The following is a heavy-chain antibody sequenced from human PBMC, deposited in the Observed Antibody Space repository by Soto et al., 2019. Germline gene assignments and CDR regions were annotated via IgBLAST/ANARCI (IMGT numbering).Heavy chain of an antibody. CDR3: ARDHGGSTWFVGVYYFFGMDV. CDR2: ISSSGGAI. J-gene: IGHJ6*02. Sequence: EVQLVESGGDLVQPGGSLRLSCAASGFIFSDYTMTWVRQAPGRGLEFVSHISSSGGAIFYAESVKGRFTVSRDNAKKSMYLQMNSLRDDDTAVYFCARDHGGSTWFVGVYYFFGMDVWGQGTAVTVSS. D-gene: IGHD6-13*01. CDR1: GFIFSDYT. V-gene: IGHV3-48*02.